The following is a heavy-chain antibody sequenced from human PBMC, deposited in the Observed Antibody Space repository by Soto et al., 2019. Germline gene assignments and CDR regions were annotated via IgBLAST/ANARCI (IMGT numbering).Heavy chain of an antibody. J-gene: IGHJ4*02. CDR1: GVTFSSHG. CDR3: AKDNAITMIVVVMDY. V-gene: IGHV3-30*18. CDR2: ISYDGSNK. Sequence: SLRLSCTASGVTFSSHGMHWGRQAPGKGLEWVAVISYDGSNKYYADSVKGRFTISRDNSKNTLYLQMNSLRAEDTAVYYCAKDNAITMIVVVMDYWGQGTLVTVSS. D-gene: IGHD3-22*01.